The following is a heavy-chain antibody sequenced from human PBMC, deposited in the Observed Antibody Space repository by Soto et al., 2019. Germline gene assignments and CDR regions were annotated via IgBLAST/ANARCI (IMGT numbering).Heavy chain of an antibody. CDR2: IYYSGST. J-gene: IGHJ4*02. D-gene: IGHD3-22*01. CDR3: AREAMIVDYWSSDY. CDR1: GGSISSGGYY. V-gene: IGHV4-31*03. Sequence: SETLSLTCTVSGGSISSGGYYWSWIRQHPGKGLEWIGYIYYSGSTYYNPSLKSRVTISVDTSKNQFSLKLSSVTAADTAVYYCAREAMIVDYWSSDYWGQGTLVTVSS.